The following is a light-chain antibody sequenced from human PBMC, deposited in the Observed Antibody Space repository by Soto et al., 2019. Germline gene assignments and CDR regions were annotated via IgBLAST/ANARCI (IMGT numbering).Light chain of an antibody. CDR3: QQYDNLPLN. V-gene: IGKV1-33*01. CDR1: QDIKNS. J-gene: IGKJ4*01. CDR2: DAS. Sequence: DIQITQSPSSRSASVGDRVTITFQASQDIKNSLNWYQQKSGKAPKLLIYDASDLETGVPSRFSGSGSGTDFTFTINSLQPEDIATYYCQQYDNLPLNCGGGTKADIK.